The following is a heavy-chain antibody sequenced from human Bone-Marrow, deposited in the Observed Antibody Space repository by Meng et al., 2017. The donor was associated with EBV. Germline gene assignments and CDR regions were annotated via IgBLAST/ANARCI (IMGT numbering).Heavy chain of an antibody. CDR1: GYTFTSYD. J-gene: IGHJ5*02. D-gene: IGHD3-3*01. Sequence: GQRVESGGEVKKPGASVKVSCKASGYTFTSYDINWVRQATGQGLEWMGWMNPNSGNTGYAQKFQGRVTMTRNTSISTAYMELSSLRSEDTAVYYCARGRLEARGYFDPWGQGTLVTVSS. CDR2: MNPNSGNT. V-gene: IGHV1-8*01. CDR3: ARGRLEARGYFDP.